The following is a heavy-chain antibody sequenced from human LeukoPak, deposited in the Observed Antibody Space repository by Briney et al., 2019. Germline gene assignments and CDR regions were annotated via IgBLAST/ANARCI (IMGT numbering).Heavy chain of an antibody. CDR2: IGPTGTDR. D-gene: IGHD1-14*01. CDR3: ATETIGRHYDY. V-gene: IGHV3-21*01. J-gene: IGHJ4*02. CDR1: GFTFNSCG. Sequence: GGSLRLSCAASGFTFNSCGFNWVRQAPGKGLEWVSSIGPTGTDRYYADSVRGRFTISRDNAKNSMYLQMDSLRDEDTAVYYCATETIGRHYDYWGQGTLLTVSS.